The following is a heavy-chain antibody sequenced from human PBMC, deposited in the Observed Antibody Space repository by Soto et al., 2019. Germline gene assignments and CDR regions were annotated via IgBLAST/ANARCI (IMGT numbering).Heavy chain of an antibody. CDR1: GGSFSGYY. D-gene: IGHD3-10*01. CDR2: INHSGST. CDR3: ARGTSSGRIYYYGMDV. V-gene: IGHV4-34*01. J-gene: IGHJ6*02. Sequence: SETLSLTCAVYGGSFSGYYWSWIRQPPGKGLEWIGEINHSGSTNYNPSLKSRVTISVDTSKNQFSLKLSSVTAADTAVYYCARGTSSGRIYYYGMDVWGQGTTVT.